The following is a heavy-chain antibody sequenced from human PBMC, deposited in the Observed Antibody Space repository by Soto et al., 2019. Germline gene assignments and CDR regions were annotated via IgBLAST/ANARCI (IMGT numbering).Heavy chain of an antibody. CDR2: IKSKTDGGTT. CDR3: TTCRDYYDSSGYYF. CDR1: GFTFSNAC. D-gene: IGHD3-22*01. J-gene: IGHJ1*01. V-gene: IGHV3-15*01. Sequence: PGGSLRLSCAASGFTFSNACMSWVRQAPGKGLEWVCRIKSKTDGGTTDYAAPVKGRFTISRDDSKNTLYLQMNSLKTEDTAVYYCTTCRDYYDSSGYYFWGQGTLVTVSS.